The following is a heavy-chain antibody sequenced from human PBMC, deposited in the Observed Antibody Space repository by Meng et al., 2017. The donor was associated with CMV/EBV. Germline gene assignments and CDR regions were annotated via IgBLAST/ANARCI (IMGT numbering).Heavy chain of an antibody. V-gene: IGHV3-7*01. CDR2: IKQDGSEK. D-gene: IGHD5-12*01. CDR3: ARDGLDIVATISGDYFDY. J-gene: IGHJ4*02. Sequence: GGSLRLSCAASGFTFSSYWMRWVRQAPGKGLEWVANIKQDGSEKYYVDSVKGRFTISRDNAKNSLYLQMNSLRAEDTAVYYCARDGLDIVATISGDYFDYWGQGTLVTVSS. CDR1: GFTFSSYW.